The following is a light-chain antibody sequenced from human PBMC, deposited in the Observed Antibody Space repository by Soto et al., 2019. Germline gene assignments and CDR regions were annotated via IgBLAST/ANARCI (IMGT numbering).Light chain of an antibody. Sequence: EVMLTQSPGTLSLSPGERATLSCRASQSVSSNYLAWYQQKSGQAPRLLIYGASNRATGIPDRFSGSGSGTDFTITIRRLEPEDFAVYYCQPYDTSPRTFGQGTKVEFK. V-gene: IGKV3-20*01. CDR3: QPYDTSPRT. CDR1: QSVSSNY. CDR2: GAS. J-gene: IGKJ1*01.